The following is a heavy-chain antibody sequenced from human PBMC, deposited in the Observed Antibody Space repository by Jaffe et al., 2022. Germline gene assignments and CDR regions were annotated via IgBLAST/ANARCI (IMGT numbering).Heavy chain of an antibody. CDR3: ARARRQYQLLSAFDV. D-gene: IGHD2-2*01. CDR1: GGSLSRYY. J-gene: IGHJ3*01. V-gene: IGHV4-59*01. Sequence: QVQLQESGPGLVKPPETLSLTCTVSGGSLSRYYWSWIRQPPGKGLEWIGYIYNTGSTNYNPSLKSRVTISVDTSKNQFSLWLTSVTAADTAVYYCARARRQYQLLSAFDVWGQGTMVTVSS. CDR2: IYNTGST.